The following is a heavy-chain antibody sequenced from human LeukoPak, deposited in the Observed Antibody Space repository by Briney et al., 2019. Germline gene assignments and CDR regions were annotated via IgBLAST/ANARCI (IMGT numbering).Heavy chain of an antibody. CDR1: GVSIGTYY. V-gene: IGHV4-59*08. CDR3: ARHIGGGIEDMDV. CDR2: IYVTGT. D-gene: IGHD3-10*01. Sequence: PSETLSLTCTVSGVSIGTYYWSWVRQSPGTGLEWIGYIYVTGTRYNPYLQSRVTISVDRSRNRFFLKMTSVTAADTAVYYCARHIGGGIEDMDVWGRGTKVTVSS. J-gene: IGHJ6*03.